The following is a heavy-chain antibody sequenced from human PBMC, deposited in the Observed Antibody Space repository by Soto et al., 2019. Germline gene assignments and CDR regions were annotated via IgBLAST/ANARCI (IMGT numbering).Heavy chain of an antibody. D-gene: IGHD6-19*01. CDR2: IGSSSGTI. J-gene: IGHJ4*02. CDR1: GFTFSSYG. Sequence: EVQLVESGGGLVQPGGSLRLSCAASGFTFSSYGMNWVRQAPGKGLEWVSYIGSSSGTIYYADSVKGRFTISRDNAKNSLYLQMNSQRAEDTAVYYCARVTGWYDYWGQGTLVTVSS. V-gene: IGHV3-48*01. CDR3: ARVTGWYDY.